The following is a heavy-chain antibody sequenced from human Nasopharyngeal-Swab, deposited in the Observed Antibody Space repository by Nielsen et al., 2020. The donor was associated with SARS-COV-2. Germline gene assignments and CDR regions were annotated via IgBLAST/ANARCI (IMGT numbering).Heavy chain of an antibody. CDR1: GFTFSDYC. V-gene: IGHV3-11*04. Sequence: GESLKISCAASGFTFSDYCMSWIRQAPGKGLEWVSHISTTGSSKYYADSLKGRFTISRDNDKNSLYLQMNSLRADDTAVYYCASGGYDFWSGYPSDYWGLGTLVTASS. J-gene: IGHJ4*02. CDR2: ISTTGSSK. CDR3: ASGGYDFWSGYPSDY. D-gene: IGHD3-3*01.